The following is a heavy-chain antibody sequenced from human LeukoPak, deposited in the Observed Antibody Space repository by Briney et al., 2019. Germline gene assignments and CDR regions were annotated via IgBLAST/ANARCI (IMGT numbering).Heavy chain of an antibody. CDR3: ARLWADIVVVPAAINYFDY. J-gene: IGHJ4*02. CDR2: IYPGDSDT. D-gene: IGHD2-2*01. Sequence: GESLKISCKGSGYSFTSYWIGWVRQMPGKGLEWMGIIYPGDSDTRYSPSFQGQVTISADKSISTAYLQWSSLKASDTAMYYCARLWADIVVVPAAINYFDYWGQGTLVTVSS. CDR1: GYSFTSYW. V-gene: IGHV5-51*01.